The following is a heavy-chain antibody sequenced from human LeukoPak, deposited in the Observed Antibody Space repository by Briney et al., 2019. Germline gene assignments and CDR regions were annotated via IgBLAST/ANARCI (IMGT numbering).Heavy chain of an antibody. D-gene: IGHD3-10*01. Sequence: PGASLTLSCVAPGFTFSSYAMSWVRQAPGKGLEWVSATSGSGGSTYYADSVKGRFTISRDNSKNTQYLQMNSLRAEDTAVYYCAKEGGPYYYGSGSYSAYDYWGQGTLVTVSS. CDR1: GFTFSSYA. CDR3: AKEGGPYYYGSGSYSAYDY. J-gene: IGHJ4*02. CDR2: TSGSGGST. V-gene: IGHV3-23*01.